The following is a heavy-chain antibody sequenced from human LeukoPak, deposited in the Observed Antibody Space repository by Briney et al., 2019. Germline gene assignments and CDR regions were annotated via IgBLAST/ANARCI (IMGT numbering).Heavy chain of an antibody. D-gene: IGHD6-19*01. J-gene: IGHJ4*02. CDR3: ARGYSGWPYYFDY. CDR2: ISYSGST. Sequence: SETLSLTCTFSGDSISTYYWSWIRQPPGKGLERIGYISYSGSTSYNPSLKSRVTISVDTSKNQFSLKLSSVTAADTAVYYCARGYSGWPYYFDYWGQGNMVTVSS. V-gene: IGHV4-59*01. CDR1: GDSISTYY.